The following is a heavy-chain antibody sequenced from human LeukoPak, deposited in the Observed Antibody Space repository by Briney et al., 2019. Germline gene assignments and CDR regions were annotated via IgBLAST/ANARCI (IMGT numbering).Heavy chain of an antibody. CDR2: ISYDGSNK. Sequence: GRSLRLSCAASGFTFSNYAMHWVRQAPGKGLEWVAVISYDGSNKYYAESVKGRFTISRDNSKNMLYLQMNSLRVEDTAVYYCARERNYDRSGYFYYWGQGTLVIVSS. D-gene: IGHD3-22*01. CDR3: ARERNYDRSGYFYY. CDR1: GFTFSNYA. J-gene: IGHJ4*02. V-gene: IGHV3-30-3*01.